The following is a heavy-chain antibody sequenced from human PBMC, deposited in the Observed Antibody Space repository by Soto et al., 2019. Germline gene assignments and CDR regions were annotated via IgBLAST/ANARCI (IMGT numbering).Heavy chain of an antibody. D-gene: IGHD5-18*01. CDR1: GCTCTSYD. Sequence: XGSLILSCSASGCTCTSYDMAWVRQAPGQGLEWVSSITRSSSHIYYADSVKGRFTISRDNPKKSLYLQMNSLRAEDTAVYYCVRDWETAMVTAVDYWGQEALVTVS. CDR3: VRDWETAMVTAVDY. J-gene: IGHJ4*02. CDR2: ITRSSSHI. V-gene: IGHV3-21*01.